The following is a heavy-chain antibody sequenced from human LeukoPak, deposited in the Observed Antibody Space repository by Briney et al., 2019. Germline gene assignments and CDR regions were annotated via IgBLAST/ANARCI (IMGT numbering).Heavy chain of an antibody. CDR3: ASHSGGYAY. J-gene: IGHJ4*02. V-gene: IGHV4-38-2*02. CDR1: GYSISSGYY. Sequence: SETLSLTCTVSGYSISSGYYWGWIRQPPGKGLEWIGSIYHSGTTYYNPSLKSRVTISLHTSKNQFSLKLSSVTAADTAVYYCASHSGGYAYWGQGTLVTVSS. D-gene: IGHD5-12*01. CDR2: IYHSGTT.